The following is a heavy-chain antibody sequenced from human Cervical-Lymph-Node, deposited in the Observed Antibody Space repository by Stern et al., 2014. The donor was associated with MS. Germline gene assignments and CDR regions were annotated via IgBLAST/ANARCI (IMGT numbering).Heavy chain of an antibody. CDR3: ARTDYGDYELDY. CDR2: INPNSGGT. CDR1: GYTFTGYY. Sequence: VQLVESGAEVKKPGASVKVSCKASGYTFTGYYMHWVRPAPGQGLEWLGWINPNSGGTNYAQKFQGWVTMTRDTSISTAYMELSRLRSDDTAVYYCARTDYGDYELDYWGQGTLVTVSS. J-gene: IGHJ4*02. D-gene: IGHD4-17*01. V-gene: IGHV1-2*04.